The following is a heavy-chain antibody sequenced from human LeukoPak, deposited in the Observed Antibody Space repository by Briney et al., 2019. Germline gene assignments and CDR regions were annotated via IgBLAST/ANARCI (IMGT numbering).Heavy chain of an antibody. D-gene: IGHD2-2*01. J-gene: IGHJ4*02. Sequence: PGVSLRLSCAASGFTFSSYWMHWVRQAPGKGLVWVSRINSDGSSTSYADSVKGRLTISRDNAKNTLYLQMNSLRAEDTAVYYCAKDGGYCSSTSCYVYFDYWGQGTLVTVSS. V-gene: IGHV3-74*01. CDR3: AKDGGYCSSTSCYVYFDY. CDR2: INSDGSST. CDR1: GFTFSSYW.